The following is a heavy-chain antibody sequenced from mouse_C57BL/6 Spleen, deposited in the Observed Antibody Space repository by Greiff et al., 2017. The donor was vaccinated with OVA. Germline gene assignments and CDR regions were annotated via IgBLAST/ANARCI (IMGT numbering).Heavy chain of an antibody. CDR1: GFTFSDYG. CDR3: ARPRLLWYAMDY. J-gene: IGHJ4*01. Sequence: EVKLVESGGGLVKPGGSLKLSCAASGFTFSDYGMHWVRQAPEKGLEWVAYISSGSSTIYYADTVKGRFTISRDNAKNTLFLQMTSLRSEDTAMYYCARPRLLWYAMDYWGQGTSVTVSS. D-gene: IGHD2-1*01. V-gene: IGHV5-17*01. CDR2: ISSGSSTI.